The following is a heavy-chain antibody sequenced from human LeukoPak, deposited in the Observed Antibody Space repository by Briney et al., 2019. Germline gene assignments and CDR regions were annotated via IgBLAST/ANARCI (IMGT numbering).Heavy chain of an antibody. CDR3: AVNTAMVTNWFDP. CDR2: IYYSGST. J-gene: IGHJ5*02. CDR1: GGSIISSSSYY. D-gene: IGHD5-18*01. V-gene: IGHV4-39*07. Sequence: SETLSLTCTVSGGSIISSSSYYWGWIRQPPGKGLEWIGSIYYSGSTYYNPSLKSRVTISVDTSKNQFSLKLSSVTAADTAVYYCAVNTAMVTNWFDPWGQGTLVTVSS.